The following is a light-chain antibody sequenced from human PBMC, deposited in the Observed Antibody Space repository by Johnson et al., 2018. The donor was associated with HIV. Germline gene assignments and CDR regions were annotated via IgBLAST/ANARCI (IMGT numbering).Light chain of an antibody. Sequence: QSVLTQPPSVSAAPGQKVTISCSGSSSNIGNNYVSWYQQLPGTAPKLLIYENNKRPSGIPGRFSGSKSGTSATLGITGLQTGDEADYYCGTWDNSLSIGGVFGCATKVTVL. CDR3: GTWDNSLSIGGV. CDR1: SSNIGNNY. J-gene: IGLJ1*01. CDR2: ENN. V-gene: IGLV1-51*02.